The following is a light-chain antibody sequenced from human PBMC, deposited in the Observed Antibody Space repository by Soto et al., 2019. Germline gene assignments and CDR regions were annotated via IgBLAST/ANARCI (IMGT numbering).Light chain of an antibody. V-gene: IGKV3-15*01. CDR1: QSVSSN. CDR3: QQNNSLPIA. Sequence: ILVKQSPSTLSVSPGERATLSCRASQSVSSNLAWYQQKPGQAPRLLVYGASTRATGIPARFSGSGSGTEFTLTISSLQSEDCATYCCQQNNSLPIAFAQGTRLE. CDR2: GAS. J-gene: IGKJ5*01.